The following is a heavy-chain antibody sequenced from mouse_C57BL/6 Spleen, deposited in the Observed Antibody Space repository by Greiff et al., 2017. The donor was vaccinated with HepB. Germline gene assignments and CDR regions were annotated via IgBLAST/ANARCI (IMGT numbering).Heavy chain of an antibody. J-gene: IGHJ3*01. CDR3: ARAFYDYEPFAY. V-gene: IGHV1-7*01. CDR2: INPSSGYT. CDR1: GYTFTSYW. D-gene: IGHD2-4*01. Sequence: QVQLKQSGAELAKPGASVKLSCKASGYTFTSYWMHWVKQRPGQGLEWIGYINPSSGYTKYNQKFKDKATLTADKSSSTTYMQLSSLTYEDSAVYYCARAFYDYEPFAYWGQGTLVTVSA.